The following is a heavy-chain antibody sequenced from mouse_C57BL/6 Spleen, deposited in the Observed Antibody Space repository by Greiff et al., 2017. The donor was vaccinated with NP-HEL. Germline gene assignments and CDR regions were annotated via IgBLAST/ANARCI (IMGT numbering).Heavy chain of an antibody. V-gene: IGHV1-69*01. CDR2: IDPSDSYT. D-gene: IGHD1-1*01. Sequence: QVQLQQPGAELVMPGASVKLSCKASGYTFTSYWMHWVKQRPGQGLEWIGEIDPSDSYTNYNQKFKGKSTLTVDKSSSTAYMQLSSLTSEDSAVYYCARGYGSSVAFDYWGQGTTLTVSS. CDR3: ARGYGSSVAFDY. CDR1: GYTFTSYW. J-gene: IGHJ2*01.